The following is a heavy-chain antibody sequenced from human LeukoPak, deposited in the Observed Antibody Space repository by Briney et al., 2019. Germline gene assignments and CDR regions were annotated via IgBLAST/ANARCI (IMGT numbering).Heavy chain of an antibody. V-gene: IGHV3-48*03. D-gene: IGHD5-18*01. CDR3: ARGFRDTAMFLDY. CDR2: VSGSSSNV. Sequence: GGSLRLSCAASGFTFSSYEMNWVRQAPGKGLEWISAVSGSSSNVYYAASVRGRFTISRDNAENSLYLQLNTMRAEDTAVYYCARGFRDTAMFLDYWGQGTLVTVSS. CDR1: GFTFSSYE. J-gene: IGHJ4*02.